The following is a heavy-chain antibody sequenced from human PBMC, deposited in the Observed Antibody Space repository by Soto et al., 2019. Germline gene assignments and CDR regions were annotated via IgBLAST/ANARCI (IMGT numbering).Heavy chain of an antibody. CDR1: GYSFTSYW. Sequence: GESLKISCKGSGYSFTSYWISWVRQMPGKGLEWMGRIDPSDSYTNYSPSFQGHVTISADKSISTAYLQWSSLKASDTAMYYCARRKIAAAVTPRGYGMDVWGQGTAVTVSS. CDR2: IDPSDSYT. CDR3: ARRKIAAAVTPRGYGMDV. J-gene: IGHJ6*02. V-gene: IGHV5-10-1*01. D-gene: IGHD6-13*01.